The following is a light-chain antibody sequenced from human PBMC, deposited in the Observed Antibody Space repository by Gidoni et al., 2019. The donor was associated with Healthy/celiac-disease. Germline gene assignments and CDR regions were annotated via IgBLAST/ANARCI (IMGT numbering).Light chain of an antibody. J-gene: IGKJ2*01. CDR3: QQYNSYYT. V-gene: IGKV1-5*01. CDR1: QSISSW. Sequence: DIQMTQSPSTLSASVGDRVTITCRASQSISSWLAWYQQKPGKAPKLLVSARFSGSGSGTEFTLTISSLQPDDFATYYCQQYNSYYTFGQGTKLEIK.